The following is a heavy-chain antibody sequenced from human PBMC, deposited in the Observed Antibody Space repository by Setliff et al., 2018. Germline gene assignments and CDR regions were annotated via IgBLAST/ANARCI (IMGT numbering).Heavy chain of an antibody. Sequence: GGSLRLSCTASGFSFSNWWVSWVRQAPGKGLEWLASINPDGSEKYYVYSVKGRFTISRDNAKNSLSLQMNSLRTEDTAVYYCFGAGTCSYWGQGTLVTVSS. CDR2: INPDGSEK. CDR3: FGAGTCSY. J-gene: IGHJ4*02. D-gene: IGHD3-10*01. V-gene: IGHV3-7*01. CDR1: GFSFSNWW.